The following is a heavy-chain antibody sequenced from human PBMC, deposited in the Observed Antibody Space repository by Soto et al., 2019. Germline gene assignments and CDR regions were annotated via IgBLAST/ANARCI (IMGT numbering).Heavy chain of an antibody. V-gene: IGHV1-69*01. J-gene: IGHJ4*02. CDR1: GGTFSSYR. Sequence: QVQLVQSGAEVKKPGSSVKVSSKASGGTFSSYRINWVRQAPGQGLEWVGGIVPIYRTADYAQKFQGRVTITADESARTSYMELRSLKSQDTAVYYCVRDSGAKLSSSWGQGTLVTVS. D-gene: IGHD6-13*01. CDR2: IVPIYRTA. CDR3: VRDSGAKLSSS.